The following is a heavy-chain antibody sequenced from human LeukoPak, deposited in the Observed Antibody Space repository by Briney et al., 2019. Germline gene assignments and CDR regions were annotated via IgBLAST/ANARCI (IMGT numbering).Heavy chain of an antibody. J-gene: IGHJ5*02. Sequence: SETLSLTCAVYGGSFSGYYWSWIRQPPGNGLEGIGEINHSGSTNYNPSLKSRVTISVDTSKNQFSLKLSSVTAADTAVYYCARGLTVYDYIWGSYRSLSWFDPWGQASLVTGSS. CDR1: GGSFSGYY. CDR2: INHSGST. V-gene: IGHV4-34*01. CDR3: ARGLTVYDYIWGSYRSLSWFDP. D-gene: IGHD3-16*02.